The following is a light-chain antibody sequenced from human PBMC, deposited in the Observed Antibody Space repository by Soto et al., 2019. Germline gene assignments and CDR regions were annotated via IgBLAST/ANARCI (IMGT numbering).Light chain of an antibody. CDR3: SSYTATRTVV. CDR2: DVS. J-gene: IGLJ3*02. V-gene: IGLV2-14*03. CDR1: SSDVGGYNY. Sequence: QSALTQPASVAGSPGQSITIACTGTSSDVGGYNYVSWYQLHPGKAPRLVIYDVSIRPPAVSDRFSGSTSGNTASLTISGLQAEDEADYYCSSYTATRTVVFGRGTQLTVL.